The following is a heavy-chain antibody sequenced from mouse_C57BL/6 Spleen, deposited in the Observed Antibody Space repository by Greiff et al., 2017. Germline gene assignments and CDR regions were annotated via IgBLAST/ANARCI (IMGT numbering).Heavy chain of an antibody. D-gene: IGHD1-1*01. CDR2: IDPNSGGT. Sequence: QVQLQQPGAELVKPGASVKLSCKASGYTFTSYWMHWVKQRPGRGLEWIGRIDPNSGGTKYNEKFKSKATLTVDKPSSTAYMQLSSLTSEDSAVYYYASEGLLRDYYAMDYWGQGTSVTVSS. CDR1: GYTFTSYW. J-gene: IGHJ4*01. V-gene: IGHV1-72*01. CDR3: ASEGLLRDYYAMDY.